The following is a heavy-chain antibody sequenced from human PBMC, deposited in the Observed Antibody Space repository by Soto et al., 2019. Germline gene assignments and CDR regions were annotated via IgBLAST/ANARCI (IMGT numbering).Heavy chain of an antibody. CDR1: GYSFTTYW. Sequence: GESLKISCKGSGYSFTTYWIGWVRQMPGKGLEWMGIIYPGDSDTRYSPSFQGQVTISADKSISTAYLQWSSLKASDTAMYYCARPIIPALGGFYAFDTWGQGTMVTVSS. CDR3: ARPIIPALGGFYAFDT. CDR2: IYPGDSDT. J-gene: IGHJ3*02. D-gene: IGHD2-2*01. V-gene: IGHV5-51*01.